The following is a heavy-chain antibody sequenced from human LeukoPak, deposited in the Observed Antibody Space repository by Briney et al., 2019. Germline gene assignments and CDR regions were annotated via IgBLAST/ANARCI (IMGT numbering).Heavy chain of an antibody. CDR2: IYTSGST. CDR1: GGSISSYY. J-gene: IGHJ2*01. CDR3: ARDAKRKALYYDFWSGYQYWYFDL. Sequence: SETLSLTCTVSGGSISSYYWRWIRQPAGKGLEWIGRIYTSGSTNYNPSLKSRVTMSVDTSKNQFSLKLSSVPAADTAVYYCARDAKRKALYYDFWSGYQYWYFDLWGRGTLVTVSS. D-gene: IGHD3-3*01. V-gene: IGHV4-4*07.